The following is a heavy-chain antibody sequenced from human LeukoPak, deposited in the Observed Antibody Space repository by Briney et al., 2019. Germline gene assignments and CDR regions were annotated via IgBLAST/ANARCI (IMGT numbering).Heavy chain of an antibody. D-gene: IGHD5-24*01. J-gene: IGHJ4*02. CDR3: ARDWEGRKRWLQLPSYFDY. CDR1: GGSISNSNSY. CDR2: IYYSGNT. V-gene: IGHV4-39*07. Sequence: SETLSLTCTVSGGSISNSNSYWAWIRQPPGKGLEWIGTIYYSGNTYYNSSLKSRITMSIDTSKNHFSLKLTSVTAADTAVYYCARDWEGRKRWLQLPSYFDYWGQGTLVTVSS.